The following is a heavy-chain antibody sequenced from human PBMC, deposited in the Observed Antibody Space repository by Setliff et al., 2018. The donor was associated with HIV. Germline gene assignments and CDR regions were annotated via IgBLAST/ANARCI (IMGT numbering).Heavy chain of an antibody. V-gene: IGHV3-23*01. Sequence: GGSLRLSCAASGFTFSSYAMTWVRQAPGKGLEWVSSISNNGGKTYYADYEKGRFTISRDNSKNTLFLQMNSLRPEDTAVYYCARDCRVGWVFTYGMDVWGQGTLVTVSS. D-gene: IGHD6-13*01. CDR1: GFTFSSYA. CDR2: ISNNGGKT. CDR3: ARDCRVGWVFTYGMDV. J-gene: IGHJ6*02.